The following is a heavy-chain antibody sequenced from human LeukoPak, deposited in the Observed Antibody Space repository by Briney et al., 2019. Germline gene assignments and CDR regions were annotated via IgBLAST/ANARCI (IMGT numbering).Heavy chain of an antibody. CDR3: ARDGSGSSGWYLDV. Sequence: SETLSLTCAVSGYSISSGYYWSWIRQPPGKGLEWVGYIYYSGSTNYNPSLKSRVTISVDTSKNQLSLKLSSVTAADTAVYYCARDGSGSSGWYLDVWGKGTTVTVSS. CDR1: GYSISSGYY. D-gene: IGHD6-19*01. V-gene: IGHV4-61*01. CDR2: IYYSGST. J-gene: IGHJ6*04.